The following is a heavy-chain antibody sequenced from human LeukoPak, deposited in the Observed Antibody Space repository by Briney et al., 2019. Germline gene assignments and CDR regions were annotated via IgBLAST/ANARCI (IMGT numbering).Heavy chain of an antibody. D-gene: IGHD2-15*01. CDR1: GFTFSSYL. V-gene: IGHV3-7*01. Sequence: GGSLRLSCAASGFTFSSYLMSWVRQAPGKGLEWVANIKQDGSEKYYVDSVKGRFTISRDNAKNSLYLQMNSLRAEDTAVYYCASALGRLGYCSGGNLCRDVWGQGTTVTVSS. J-gene: IGHJ6*02. CDR2: IKQDGSEK. CDR3: ASALGRLGYCSGGNLCRDV.